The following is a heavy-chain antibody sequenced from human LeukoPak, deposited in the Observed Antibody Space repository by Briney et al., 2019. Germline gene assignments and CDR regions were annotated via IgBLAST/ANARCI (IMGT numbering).Heavy chain of an antibody. CDR2: ISSSGDII. CDR1: GFSFSDYY. Sequence: PGGSLRLSCVASGFSFSDYYMNWIRQAPGKGLEWVSYISSSGDIIHYADSVKGRFTISRDNAKNSLYLQMNSLRAEDTAVYYCGLGNYYYMDVWGKGTTVTVSS. V-gene: IGHV3-11*01. J-gene: IGHJ6*03. CDR3: GLGNYYYMDV. D-gene: IGHD3-9*01.